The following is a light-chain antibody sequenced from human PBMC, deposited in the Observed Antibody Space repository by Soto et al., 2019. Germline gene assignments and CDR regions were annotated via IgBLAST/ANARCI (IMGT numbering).Light chain of an antibody. J-gene: IGKJ3*01. Sequence: EVVLTQSPATLSLSPGEGATLSCRASQSIGNYLAWYQHKPGQAPRLLIYATSNRAAGIPARFSGSGSGTDLTLTISSLEPEDFEVYYCQQRSSWSFTFGPGTKVDIK. CDR3: QQRSSWSFT. CDR1: QSIGNY. CDR2: ATS. V-gene: IGKV3-11*01.